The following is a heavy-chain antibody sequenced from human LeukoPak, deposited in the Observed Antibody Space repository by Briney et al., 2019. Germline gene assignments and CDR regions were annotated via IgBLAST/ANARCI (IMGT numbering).Heavy chain of an antibody. Sequence: SQTLSLTCAISGDNVSSNSGAWNWIRQSPSRGLEWLGRTYYRSKWYYDYAVSVKSRITISPDTPKNQFSLQLNSVTPEDAAVYYCAREWIYGSGTYYLTRFDPWGQGTLVTVSS. J-gene: IGHJ5*02. CDR1: GDNVSSNSGA. D-gene: IGHD3-10*01. V-gene: IGHV6-1*01. CDR2: TYYRSKWYY. CDR3: AREWIYGSGTYYLTRFDP.